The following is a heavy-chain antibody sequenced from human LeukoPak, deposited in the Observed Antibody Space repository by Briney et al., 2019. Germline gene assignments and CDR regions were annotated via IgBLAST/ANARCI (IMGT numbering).Heavy chain of an antibody. CDR3: ARQTHYTPAFDY. V-gene: IGHV4-59*08. CDR2: IYYSGGT. Sequence: PSETLSLTCTVSGSSISSNYWSWIRQPPGKGLEWIGYIYYSGGTNYNPSLKSRVTISRNTSKNQFSLELTSVTAADTAVYYCARQTHYTPAFDYWGQGTLVTVSS. CDR1: GSSISSNY. D-gene: IGHD2-15*01. J-gene: IGHJ4*02.